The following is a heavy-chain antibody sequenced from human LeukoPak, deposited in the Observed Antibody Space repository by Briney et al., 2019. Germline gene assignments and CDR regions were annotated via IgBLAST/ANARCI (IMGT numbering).Heavy chain of an antibody. CDR1: GGSISSYY. CDR3: ARDSXYFGSRPFDS. D-gene: IGHD3-10*01. CDR2: XXXXXXX. Sequence: SETLSLTCTVSGGSISSYYWSXXXXXXXXXXXXXGXXXXXXXXXYNXXXSXXXXXXXXXSKNQFSLKLTSVTAADTAVYYCARDSXYFGSRPFDSWGQGTLVTVSS. V-gene: IGHV4-4*08. J-gene: IGHJ4*02.